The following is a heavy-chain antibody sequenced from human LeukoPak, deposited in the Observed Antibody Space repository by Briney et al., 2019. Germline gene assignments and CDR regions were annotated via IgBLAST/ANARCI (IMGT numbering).Heavy chain of an antibody. CDR2: IYYGGST. J-gene: IGHJ4*02. CDR3: AREGVAAAGTLDY. D-gene: IGHD6-13*01. Sequence: SETLSLTCTVSGGSISSSSYYWGWIRQPPGKGLEWIGSIYYGGSTYYNPSLKSRVTISVDTSKNQFSLKLSSVTAADTAVYYCAREGVAAAGTLDYWGQGTLVTVSS. V-gene: IGHV4-39*07. CDR1: GGSISSSSYY.